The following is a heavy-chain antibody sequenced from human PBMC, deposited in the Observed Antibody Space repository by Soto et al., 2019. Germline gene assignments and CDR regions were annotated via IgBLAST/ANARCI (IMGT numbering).Heavy chain of an antibody. J-gene: IGHJ4*02. Sequence: QVQLVESGGGVVQPGRSLRLSCAAPGFPFTSYGMHWVSEVPDKGLEWVAILSDDGSDKYYADSVKGRFTISRDNSKDPLDLEMNCLGSGGKGLHSCVGGQYYFDYRGQGTLVIVSS. CDR3: VGGQYYFDY. V-gene: IGHV3-30*03. CDR2: LSDDGSDK. CDR1: GFPFTSYG. D-gene: IGHD3-10*01.